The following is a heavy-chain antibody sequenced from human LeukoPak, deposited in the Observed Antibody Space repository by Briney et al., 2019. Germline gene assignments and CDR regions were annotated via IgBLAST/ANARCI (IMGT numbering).Heavy chain of an antibody. CDR3: ARGRSITMASVRFDP. Sequence: GGSLRLSCAASGFTFSSYEMNWVRQAPGKGLEWVSYISSSGSTIYYADSVKGRFTISRDDAKNSLYLQMNSLRAEDTAVYYCARGRSITMASVRFDPWGQGTLVTVSS. D-gene: IGHD3-10*01. CDR1: GFTFSSYE. CDR2: ISSSGSTI. V-gene: IGHV3-48*03. J-gene: IGHJ5*02.